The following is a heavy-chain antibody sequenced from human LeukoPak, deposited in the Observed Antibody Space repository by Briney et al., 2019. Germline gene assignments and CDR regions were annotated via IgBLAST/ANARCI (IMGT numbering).Heavy chain of an antibody. CDR1: GFTFSSYA. V-gene: IGHV3-64D*06. D-gene: IGHD6-19*01. J-gene: IGHJ4*02. Sequence: GGSLRLSCSASGFTFSSYAMHWVRQAPGKGLEYVSAISSNGGSTYYADSVKGRFTISRDNSKNTLYLQMSSLRAEDTAVYYCVKDRESTYSSGWHPTFDYWGQGTLVTVSS. CDR2: ISSNGGST. CDR3: VKDRESTYSSGWHPTFDY.